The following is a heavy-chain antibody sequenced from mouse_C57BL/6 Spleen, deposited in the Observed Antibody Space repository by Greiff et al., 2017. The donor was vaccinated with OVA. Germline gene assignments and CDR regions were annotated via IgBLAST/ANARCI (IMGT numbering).Heavy chain of an antibody. J-gene: IGHJ2*01. Sequence: EVQLVESGGDLVKPGGSLKLSCAASGFTFSSYGMSWVRQTPDKRLEWVATISSGGSYTYYPDSVKGRFTISRDNAKNTLYLQMSSLKSEDTAMYYCARKGSNWYYFDYWGQGTTLTVSS. D-gene: IGHD4-1*01. CDR1: GFTFSSYG. V-gene: IGHV5-6*01. CDR3: ARKGSNWYYFDY. CDR2: ISSGGSYT.